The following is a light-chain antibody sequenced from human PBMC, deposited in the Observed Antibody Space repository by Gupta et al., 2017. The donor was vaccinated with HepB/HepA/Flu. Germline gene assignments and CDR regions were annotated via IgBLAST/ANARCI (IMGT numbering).Light chain of an antibody. Sequence: IVLTQSPGTLSLSPGARATLSCRASQSVDSRYLAWYQQKPGLAPRLLLYDASSRATGIPDRFSGSGSGTDFTLTIRRLEPEDFAVYYCQLYGSSPLLSFGGGTKLEIK. CDR3: QLYGSSPLLS. J-gene: IGKJ4*01. CDR2: DAS. V-gene: IGKV3-20*01. CDR1: QSVDSRY.